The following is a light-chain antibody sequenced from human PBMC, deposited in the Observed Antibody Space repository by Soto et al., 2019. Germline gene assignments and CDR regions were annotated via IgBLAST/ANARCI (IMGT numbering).Light chain of an antibody. CDR3: QQRYDWPT. V-gene: IGKV3-11*01. Sequence: ETVLPQSPATLSLSPGERATLSCRASQTVSNYLAWYQQTPGQAPRLLIYDASNRATGIPARFTGSGSGTDFTLTISSLEPEDFAVYYCQQRYDWPTFGQGTKVDIK. CDR1: QTVSNY. J-gene: IGKJ1*01. CDR2: DAS.